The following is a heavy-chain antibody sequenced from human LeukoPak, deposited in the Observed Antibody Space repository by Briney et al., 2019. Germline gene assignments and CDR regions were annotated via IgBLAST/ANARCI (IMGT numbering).Heavy chain of an antibody. J-gene: IGHJ4*02. V-gene: IGHV3-48*02. CDR1: GFTFSTYS. CDR2: ISSTSSTI. CDR3: ARDRGADYYYDSSAYDYPYYFDY. Sequence: GGSLRLSCAASGFTFSTYSMNWVRQAPGKGLEWISYISSTSSTIYYADSVKGRFTISRDSAKDSLYLQMNSLRDEDTAVYYCARDRGADYYYDSSAYDYPYYFDYWGQGTLVTVSS. D-gene: IGHD3-22*01.